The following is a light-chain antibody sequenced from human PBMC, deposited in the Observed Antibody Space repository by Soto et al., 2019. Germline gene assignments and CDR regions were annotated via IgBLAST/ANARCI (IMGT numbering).Light chain of an antibody. Sequence: EVVLTQSPATLSLSPGERATLSCRASESIGNYLAWYQQKLGQAPKLLIYDASHRAIGIPGRFSGDGSGTDFTLASGRLEPEDCAVYYGQGRSDWSSRLSVGGGTKVVIK. CDR3: QGRSDWSSRLS. J-gene: IGKJ4*01. CDR1: ESIGNY. V-gene: IGKV3-11*01. CDR2: DAS.